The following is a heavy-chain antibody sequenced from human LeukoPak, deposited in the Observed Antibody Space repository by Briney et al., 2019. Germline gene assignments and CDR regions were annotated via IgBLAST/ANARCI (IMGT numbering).Heavy chain of an antibody. J-gene: IGHJ4*02. Sequence: SETLSLTCTVSGGSISSYYWSWIRQPPGKGLEWIGYIYYSGSTNYNPSLKSRVTISVDTSKNQFSLKLSSVTAADTAVYCGARHLYGDYRFDYWGQGTLVTVSS. CDR3: ARHLYGDYRFDY. V-gene: IGHV4-59*08. D-gene: IGHD4-17*01. CDR1: GGSISSYY. CDR2: IYYSGST.